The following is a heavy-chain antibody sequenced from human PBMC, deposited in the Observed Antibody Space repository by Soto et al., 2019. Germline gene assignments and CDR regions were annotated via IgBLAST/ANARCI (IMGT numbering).Heavy chain of an antibody. D-gene: IGHD5-18*01. J-gene: IGHJ6*02. Sequence: GGSVKVSCKASGYNFTSYYMHWVRQAPGQGLEWMGIIIPSAGGTTYAQKFQGRVTVTRDTSTSTVYMELSSLRSEDTAVYYCARDSVDTAMVTSYGMDVWGQGITVTVSS. V-gene: IGHV1-46*01. CDR3: ARDSVDTAMVTSYGMDV. CDR1: GYNFTSYY. CDR2: IIPSAGGT.